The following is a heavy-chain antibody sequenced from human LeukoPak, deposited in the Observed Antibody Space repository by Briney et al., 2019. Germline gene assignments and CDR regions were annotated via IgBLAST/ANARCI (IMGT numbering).Heavy chain of an antibody. CDR3: ARAADYGGNYFDY. CDR1: GFTFSSYG. J-gene: IGHJ4*02. V-gene: IGHV3-7*03. D-gene: IGHD4-23*01. Sequence: PGGSLRLSCAASGFTFSSYGLSGVRRAPGKGLEWVANIKQDGSEKYYVDSVKGRFTISRDNAKNSLYLQMNSLRAEDTAVYYCARAADYGGNYFDYWGQGTLVTVSS. CDR2: IKQDGSEK.